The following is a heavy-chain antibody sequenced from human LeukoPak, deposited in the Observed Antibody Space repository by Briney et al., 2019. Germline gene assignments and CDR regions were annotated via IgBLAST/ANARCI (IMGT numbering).Heavy chain of an antibody. J-gene: IGHJ6*03. CDR2: MNHSGST. CDR3: ARRLGRKFGERFYYYHYMDV. V-gene: IGHV4-34*01. D-gene: IGHD3-10*01. Sequence: KPSETLSLTCAVYGGSFSGYYWSWIRQPPGKGLEWIGEMNHSGSTNYNLSLKSRVTISVDTSKNQFSLKLSSVTAADTAVYYCARRLGRKFGERFYYYHYMDVWGKGTTVTISS. CDR1: GGSFSGYY.